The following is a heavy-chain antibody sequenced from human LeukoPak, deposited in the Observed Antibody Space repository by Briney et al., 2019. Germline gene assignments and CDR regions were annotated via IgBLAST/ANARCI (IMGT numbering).Heavy chain of an antibody. J-gene: IGHJ4*02. CDR3: ARIRFDTNRPDLDY. V-gene: IGHV3-64*01. D-gene: IGHD3-10*01. Sequence: GGSLRLSCAASGFTFSNYAMHWVRQAPGKGLEYVSAISADGGSTYYANSVKGRFTISRDKSKNTLYLQMGSLRVEDMAVYYCARIRFDTNRPDLDYWGQGTLVTVSS. CDR2: ISADGGST. CDR1: GFTFSNYA.